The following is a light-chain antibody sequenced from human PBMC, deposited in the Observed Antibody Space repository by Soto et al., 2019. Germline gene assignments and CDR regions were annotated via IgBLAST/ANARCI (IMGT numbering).Light chain of an antibody. V-gene: IGLV2-23*01. CDR2: EGS. CDR3: CSYARGGTYV. CDR1: SSDVGSYNL. J-gene: IGLJ1*01. Sequence: QSALTQPASVSGSPGQSITISCTGTSSDVGSYNLVSWYQQRPGKAPQLIIYEGSKRPSGVSIRYSASKSGNTASLTISGLEAEDESDYYCCSYARGGTYVFRTGTKMTVL.